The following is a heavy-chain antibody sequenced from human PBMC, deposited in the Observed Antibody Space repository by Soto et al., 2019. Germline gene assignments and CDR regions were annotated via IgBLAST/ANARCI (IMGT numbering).Heavy chain of an antibody. V-gene: IGHV5-10-1*01. J-gene: IGHJ6*02. Sequence: GESLKISCKGSGYSFTSYWISWVRQMPGKGLEWMGRIDPSDSYTNYSPSFQGHVTISADKSISTAYLQWSSLKASDTAMYYCARTYYGLGSYHYYYYYVMDFWGQGTTVTVSS. D-gene: IGHD3-10*01. CDR1: GYSFTSYW. CDR2: IDPSDSYT. CDR3: ARTYYGLGSYHYYYYYVMDF.